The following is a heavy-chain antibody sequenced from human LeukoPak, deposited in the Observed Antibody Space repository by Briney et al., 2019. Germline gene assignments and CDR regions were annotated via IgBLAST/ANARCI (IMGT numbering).Heavy chain of an antibody. CDR1: GFTFSSYG. J-gene: IGHJ3*02. CDR3: AKTAAGTGRDAFDI. V-gene: IGHV3-33*06. D-gene: IGHD6-13*01. CDR2: IWYDGSNK. Sequence: GGSLRLSCAASGFTFSSYGMHWVRQAPGKGLEWVAVIWYDGSNKYYADSVKGRFTISRDNSKNTLYLQMNSLRAEDTAVYYCAKTAAGTGRDAFDIWGQGTMVTVSS.